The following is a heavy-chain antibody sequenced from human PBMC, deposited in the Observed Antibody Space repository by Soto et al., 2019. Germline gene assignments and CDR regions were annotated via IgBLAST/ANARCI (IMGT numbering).Heavy chain of an antibody. J-gene: IGHJ4*02. CDR3: ARDLAAAGPFDY. CDR2: ISAYNGNT. CDR1: GYTFTNYA. Sequence: QVQLVQSGAEVKKPGASVKVSCKASGYTFTNYAFSWVRQAPGQGLEWMGWISAYNGNTNYPQKLQGRVTMTTDTSTSTAYMELRCLRSSGTAVYSCARDLAAAGPFDYWGQGTLVTVSS. V-gene: IGHV1-18*01. D-gene: IGHD6-13*01.